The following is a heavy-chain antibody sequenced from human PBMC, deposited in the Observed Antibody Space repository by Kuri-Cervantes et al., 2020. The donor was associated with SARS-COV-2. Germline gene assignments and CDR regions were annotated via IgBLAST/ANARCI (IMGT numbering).Heavy chain of an antibody. CDR3: ARSPIVVVPAVALTEYFQH. CDR1: GYTFTSYG. V-gene: IGHV1-69*05. J-gene: IGHJ1*01. D-gene: IGHD2-2*01. Sequence: SVKVSCKASGYTFTSYGISWVRQAPGQGLEWMGGIIPTFGTANYAQKFQGRVTITTDESTSTAYMELSSLRSEDTAVYYCARSPIVVVPAVALTEYFQHWGQGTLVTVSS. CDR2: IIPTFGTA.